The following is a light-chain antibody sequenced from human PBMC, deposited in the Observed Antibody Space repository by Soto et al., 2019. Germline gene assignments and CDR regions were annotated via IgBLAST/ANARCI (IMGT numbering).Light chain of an antibody. CDR3: QQYYSYPRA. CDR2: AAS. Sequence: AIRMTQSPSSFSASTGDRVTSTCLSSQGISSYLAWYQQKPGKAPKLLIYAASTLQSGVPSRFSGSGSGTDFTLTISCLQSEDFATYYCQQYYSYPRAFGQGTKV. J-gene: IGKJ1*01. CDR1: QGISSY. V-gene: IGKV1-8*01.